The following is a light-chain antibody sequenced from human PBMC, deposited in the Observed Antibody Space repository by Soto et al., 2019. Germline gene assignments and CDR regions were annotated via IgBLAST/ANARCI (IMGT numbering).Light chain of an antibody. Sequence: EIVLTQSPGTLSLSPGERATLACMCAQSCGTRLACDQHKAAQARRLLISGASSRATGIPDRVTGSGSETSFTLTISRLEHEDFALYYCQHYQSGHPITFGQGTRLEI. V-gene: IGKV3-20*01. CDR3: QHYQSGHPIT. CDR2: GAS. J-gene: IGKJ5*01. CDR1: QSCGTR.